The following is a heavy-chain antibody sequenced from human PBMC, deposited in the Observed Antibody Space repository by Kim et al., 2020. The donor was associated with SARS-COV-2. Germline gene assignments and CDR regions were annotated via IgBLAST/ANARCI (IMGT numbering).Heavy chain of an antibody. Sequence: SETLSLTCTVSGGSISSSSYYWGWIRQPPGKGLEWIGSIYYSGSTYYNPSLKSRVTISVDTSKNQFSLKLSSVPAADTAVYYCSGQGFGVVIGYWGQGTL. D-gene: IGHD3-3*01. V-gene: IGHV4-39*01. CDR2: IYYSGST. J-gene: IGHJ4*02. CDR3: SGQGFGVVIGY. CDR1: GGSISSSSYY.